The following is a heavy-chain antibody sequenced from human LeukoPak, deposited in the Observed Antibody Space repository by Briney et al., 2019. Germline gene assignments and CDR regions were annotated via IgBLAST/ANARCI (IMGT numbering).Heavy chain of an antibody. Sequence: AGGSLRLSCAASGFTVRSNYMTWVRQAPGKGLEWVSIIYNCGSTNYADSVKGRFTFSRDNSKNTLYLQMNSLRAEDTAVYYCAKVPIANYGDYSFDYWGQGTLVTVSS. V-gene: IGHV3-66*01. J-gene: IGHJ4*02. CDR1: GFTVRSNY. D-gene: IGHD4-17*01. CDR3: AKVPIANYGDYSFDY. CDR2: IYNCGST.